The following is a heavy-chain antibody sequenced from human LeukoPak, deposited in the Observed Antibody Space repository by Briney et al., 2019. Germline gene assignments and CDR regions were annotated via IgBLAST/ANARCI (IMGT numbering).Heavy chain of an antibody. J-gene: IGHJ5*02. V-gene: IGHV1-69*13. CDR1: GGTFSSYA. CDR2: IIPIFGTA. D-gene: IGHD3-22*01. CDR3: ARSYGYYFQSSGFDYPNNWFDP. Sequence: ASVKVSCKASGGTFSSYAISWVRQAPGQGLEWMGGIIPIFGTANYAQKFQGRVTITADESTSTAYMELSSLRSEDTAVYYCARSYGYYFQSSGFDYPNNWFDPWGQGTLVTVSS.